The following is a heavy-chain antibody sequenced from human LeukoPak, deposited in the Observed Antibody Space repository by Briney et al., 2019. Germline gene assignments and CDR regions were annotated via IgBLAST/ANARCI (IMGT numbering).Heavy chain of an antibody. CDR3: ARDPLLTYYYDSSGYYYVDYYYYMDV. CDR2: MNPNSGNT. D-gene: IGHD3-22*01. Sequence: ASVKVSCKASGYTFTSYDINWVRQATGQGLEWMGWMNPNSGNTGYAQKFQGRVTMTRNTSISTAYMELSSLRSEDTAVYYCARDPLLTYYYDSSGYYYVDYYYYMDVWGKGTTVTVSS. V-gene: IGHV1-8*01. CDR1: GYTFTSYD. J-gene: IGHJ6*03.